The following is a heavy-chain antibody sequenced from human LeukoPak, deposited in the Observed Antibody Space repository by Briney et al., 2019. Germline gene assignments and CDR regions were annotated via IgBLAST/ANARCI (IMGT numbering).Heavy chain of an antibody. CDR3: ARDLNTGYSSGWYIDY. J-gene: IGHJ4*02. CDR1: RFTFSSYS. D-gene: IGHD6-19*01. Sequence: GGSLRLSCAASRFTFSSYSMNWVRQAPGKGLEWVSSISSSSSYIYYADSVKGRFTISRDNAKNSLYLQMNSLRAEDTAVYYCARDLNTGYSSGWYIDYWGQGTLVTVSS. CDR2: ISSSSSYI. V-gene: IGHV3-21*01.